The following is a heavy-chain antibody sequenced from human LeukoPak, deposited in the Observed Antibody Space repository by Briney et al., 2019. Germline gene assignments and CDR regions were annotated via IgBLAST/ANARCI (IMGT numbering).Heavy chain of an antibody. D-gene: IGHD6-19*01. CDR1: GYTFTSYG. V-gene: IGHV1-18*01. Sequence: RASVKVSCKASGYTFTSYGISLVRQAPGQGLEWMGWISAYNGNTNYAQKFQGRVTMTRDTSISTAYMELYRLKSDDTAVYYCARVAITVAGRLDQRLGMRYYFDYWGQGTLVTVSS. CDR2: ISAYNGNT. J-gene: IGHJ4*02. CDR3: ARVAITVAGRLDQRLGMRYYFDY.